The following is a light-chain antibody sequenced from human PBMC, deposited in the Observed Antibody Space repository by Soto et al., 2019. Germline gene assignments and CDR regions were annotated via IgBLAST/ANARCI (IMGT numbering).Light chain of an antibody. Sequence: EIVLTQSPGTLSLSPGERATLSCRASQSVSSSYLAWYQQKPGQAPRLLIYGASTLQSGVSSRFSGGGSGTEFTLTISSLQPEDFATYFCQQLHTFGVTFGGGTKVEMK. CDR2: GAS. J-gene: IGKJ4*01. V-gene: IGKV3-20*01. CDR1: QSVSSSY. CDR3: QQLHTFGVT.